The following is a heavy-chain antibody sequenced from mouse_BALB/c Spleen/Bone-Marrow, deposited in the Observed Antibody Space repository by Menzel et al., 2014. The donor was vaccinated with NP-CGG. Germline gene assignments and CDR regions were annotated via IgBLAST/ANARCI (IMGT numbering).Heavy chain of an antibody. Sequence: EVQVVESGPGLVKPSQSLSLTCSVSGHSITSGYYWNWIRQFPGNKLEWMDYISYDGSNNYNPSLKNRISITRDTSKNQFFLRLNSVTTEDTATYYCARGGDWFFDVWGAGTTVTVSS. J-gene: IGHJ1*01. CDR2: ISYDGSN. V-gene: IGHV3-6*02. CDR1: GHSITSGYY. CDR3: ARGGDWFFDV.